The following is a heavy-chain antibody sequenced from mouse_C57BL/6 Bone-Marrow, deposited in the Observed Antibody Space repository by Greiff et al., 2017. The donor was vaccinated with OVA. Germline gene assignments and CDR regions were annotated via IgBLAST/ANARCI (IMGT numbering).Heavy chain of an antibody. CDR3: ARGVEDYAMDY. Sequence: EVKLMESGGGLVKPGGSLKLSCAASGFTFSDYGMHWVRQAPEKGLEWVAYISSGSSTIYYADTVKGRFTISRDNAKNTLFLQMTSLRSEDTAMYYCARGVEDYAMDYWGQGTSVTVSS. J-gene: IGHJ4*01. V-gene: IGHV5-17*01. CDR1: GFTFSDYG. CDR2: ISSGSSTI. D-gene: IGHD1-1*02.